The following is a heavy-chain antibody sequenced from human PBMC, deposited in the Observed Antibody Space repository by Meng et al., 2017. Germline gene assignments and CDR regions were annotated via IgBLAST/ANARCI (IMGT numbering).Heavy chain of an antibody. CDR1: GYTCTSYH. CDR2: MNPNSGNT. J-gene: IGHJ4*02. D-gene: IGHD5-12*01. Sequence: QVHVERSGAQVKKPGASVKVACKAAGYTCTSYHINWVRQATGQGLEWMGWMNPNSGNTDYAQKFQGRVTMTRNTSISTAYMELSSLRSEDTAVYYCARFGGIVATISAFDYWGQGTLVTVSS. CDR3: ARFGGIVATISAFDY. V-gene: IGHV1-8*01.